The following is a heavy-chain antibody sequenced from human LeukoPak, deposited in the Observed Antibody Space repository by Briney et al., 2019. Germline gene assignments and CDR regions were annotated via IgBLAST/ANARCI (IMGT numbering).Heavy chain of an antibody. CDR1: GFTFSSYN. J-gene: IGHJ4*02. V-gene: IGHV3-48*04. D-gene: IGHD6-13*01. CDR2: ISTGSSTI. Sequence: PGGSLRLSCAASGFTFSSYNMNWVRQAPGRELEWVSYISTGSSTIYYADSVKGRFTISRDNAKNSLYLQMNSLRAEDTAVYYCARGFAAGMRLLDYWGQGTLVTVSS. CDR3: ARGFAAGMRLLDY.